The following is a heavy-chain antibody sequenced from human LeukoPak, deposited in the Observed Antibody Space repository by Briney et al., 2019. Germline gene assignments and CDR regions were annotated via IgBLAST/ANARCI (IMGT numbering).Heavy chain of an antibody. D-gene: IGHD3-22*01. CDR3: AKDSSYYYDSSGYYY. CDR1: GGSISSSSYY. J-gene: IGHJ4*02. Sequence: PSETLSLTCTVSGGSISSSSYYWGWIRQPPGKGLEWASAISGSGGSTYYADSVKGRFTISRDNSKNTLYLQMNSLRAENTAVYYCAKDSSYYYDSSGYYYWGQGTLVTVSS. CDR2: ISGSGGST. V-gene: IGHV3-23*01.